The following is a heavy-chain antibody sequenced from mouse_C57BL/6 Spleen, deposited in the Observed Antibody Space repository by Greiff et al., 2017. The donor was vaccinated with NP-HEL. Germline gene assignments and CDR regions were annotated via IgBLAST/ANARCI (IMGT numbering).Heavy chain of an antibody. J-gene: IGHJ1*03. CDR1: GYTFTSYW. CDR3: ARGGTTTVVAPHWYFDV. D-gene: IGHD1-1*01. Sequence: QVQLQQPGAELVRPGSSVKLSCKASGYTFTSYWMHWVKQRPIQGLEWIGNIDTSDSETHYNQKFKDKATLTVDNSSSTAYMQLSSLTSDDSAVYYCARGGTTTVVAPHWYFDVWGTGTTVTVSS. CDR2: IDTSDSET. V-gene: IGHV1-52*01.